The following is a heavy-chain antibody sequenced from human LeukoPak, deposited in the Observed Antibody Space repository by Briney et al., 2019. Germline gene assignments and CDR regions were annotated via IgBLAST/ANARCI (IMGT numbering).Heavy chain of an antibody. CDR3: ARDSSGTLGY. CDR2: IYYSGST. V-gene: IGHV4-39*01. J-gene: IGHJ4*02. Sequence: SETLSLTCTVSGGSISSSSYYWGWIRQPPGKGLEWSGSIYYSGSTYYNPSLKSRVTISVDTSKNQFSLKLSSVTAADTAVYYCARDSSGTLGYWGQGTLVTVSS. CDR1: GGSISSSSYY. D-gene: IGHD6-19*01.